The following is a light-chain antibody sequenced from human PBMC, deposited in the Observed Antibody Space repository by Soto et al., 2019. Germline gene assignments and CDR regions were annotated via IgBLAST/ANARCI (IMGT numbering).Light chain of an antibody. J-gene: IGLJ1*01. CDR3: SSATRSSTYL. Sequence: QSVLTQPASVSGSPGQSITISCTGTSSDVGAYNCVSWYQQHPDKAPKLIIFPVTSRTSGLSDGFSGSKSDNTAALTISGLRTEDEAEYYCSSATRSSTYLFGTGTKLTVL. CDR1: SSDVGAYNC. CDR2: PVT. V-gene: IGLV2-14*03.